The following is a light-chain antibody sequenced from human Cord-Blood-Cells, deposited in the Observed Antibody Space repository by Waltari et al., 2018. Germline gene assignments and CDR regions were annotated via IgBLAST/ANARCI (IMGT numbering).Light chain of an antibody. Sequence: SYQLTQPPSVSASPGQTASITCPGDKSGDKYACWYQQKPGQSPVLVIYQDSKRPSGIPERFSGSNSGNTATLTISGTQAMDEADYYCQAWDSSTAVFGGGTKLTVL. CDR1: KSGDKY. CDR2: QDS. J-gene: IGLJ2*01. CDR3: QAWDSSTAV. V-gene: IGLV3-1*01.